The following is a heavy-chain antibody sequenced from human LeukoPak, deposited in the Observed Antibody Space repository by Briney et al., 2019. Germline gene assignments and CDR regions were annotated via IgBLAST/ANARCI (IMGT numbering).Heavy chain of an antibody. CDR2: MNPNSGNT. Sequence: ASVKVSCKASGYTFTSYDINWVRQATGQGLEWMGWMNPNSGNTGYAQKFQGRVTITRSTSISTAYMELSSLRSEDTAVYYCARGRAVAGKRKNRYYYMDVWGKGTTVTVSS. CDR1: GYTFTSYD. V-gene: IGHV1-8*03. J-gene: IGHJ6*03. D-gene: IGHD6-19*01. CDR3: ARGRAVAGKRKNRYYYMDV.